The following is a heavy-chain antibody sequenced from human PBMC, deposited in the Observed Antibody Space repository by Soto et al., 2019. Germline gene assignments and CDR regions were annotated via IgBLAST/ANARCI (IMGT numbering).Heavy chain of an antibody. J-gene: IGHJ6*02. Sequence: ASVKVSCKASGYTFTSYDINWVGQATGQGLEWMGWMNPNSGNTGYAQKFQGRVTMTRNTSISTAYMELSSLRSEDTAVYYCAREVVRLASAAGGYYYYGMHVSGHATTVTVS. CDR2: MNPNSGNT. V-gene: IGHV1-8*01. CDR1: GYTFTSYD. CDR3: AREVVRLASAAGGYYYYGMHV. D-gene: IGHD6-13*01.